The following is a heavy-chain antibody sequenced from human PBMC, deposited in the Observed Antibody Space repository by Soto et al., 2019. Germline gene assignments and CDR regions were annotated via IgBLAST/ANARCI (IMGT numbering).Heavy chain of an antibody. V-gene: IGHV3-74*01. Sequence: EVQLVASGGGLAQPGESLRLSCAASGFTFSSYWMHWVRQAPGKGLVWVSRINSDGSSTSYAGSVKGRFTISRDNAKNTLYLQMNSLRAEDTAVYYCVRTSLVVAAATREDYWGQGTLVTVSS. J-gene: IGHJ4*02. CDR1: GFTFSSYW. CDR2: INSDGSST. D-gene: IGHD2-15*01. CDR3: VRTSLVVAAATREDY.